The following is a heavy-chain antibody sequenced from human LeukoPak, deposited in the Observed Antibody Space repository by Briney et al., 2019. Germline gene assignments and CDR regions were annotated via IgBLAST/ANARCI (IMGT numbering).Heavy chain of an antibody. Sequence: ASVKVSCKASGYTFTGYYMHWVRQAPGQGLEWMGWINPNSGGTNYAQKFQGRVTMTRDTSISTAYMELSRLRSDDTAVYYCAKDQSSCSSTSCPNWFDPWGQGTLVTVSS. CDR2: INPNSGGT. CDR1: GYTFTGYY. D-gene: IGHD2-2*01. V-gene: IGHV1-2*02. J-gene: IGHJ5*02. CDR3: AKDQSSCSSTSCPNWFDP.